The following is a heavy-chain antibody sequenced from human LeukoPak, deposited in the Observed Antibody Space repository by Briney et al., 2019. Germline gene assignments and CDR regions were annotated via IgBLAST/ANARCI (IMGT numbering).Heavy chain of an antibody. CDR1: GFTFTSYG. V-gene: IGHV3-33*06. Sequence: PGGSLRLSCAAFGFTFTSYGMHWARQAPGKGLEWVAVIWYDGTNKYYADSVKGRFTISRDNSKNTLYLQMNSLRAEDTAVYYYGKYRQNCTIGVLYFRAFHIWGQGTMVTVSS. D-gene: IGHD2-8*01. CDR3: GKYRQNCTIGVLYFRAFHI. J-gene: IGHJ3*02. CDR2: IWYDGTNK.